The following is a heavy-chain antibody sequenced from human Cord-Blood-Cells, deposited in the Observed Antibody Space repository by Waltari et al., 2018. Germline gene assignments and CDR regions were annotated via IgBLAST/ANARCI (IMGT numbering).Heavy chain of an antibody. CDR1: GFSLSTSGLC. Sequence: QVTLRESGPALVKPTQTLTLTCTFPGFSLSTSGLCVSRIRQPPGKALEWLALIDWDDDKYYSTSLKTRLTISKDTSKNQVVLTMTNMDPVDTATYYCARIVRYSSSYYYYGMDVWGQGTTVTVSS. D-gene: IGHD6-6*01. J-gene: IGHJ6*02. CDR2: IDWDDDK. V-gene: IGHV2-70*01. CDR3: ARIVRYSSSYYYYGMDV.